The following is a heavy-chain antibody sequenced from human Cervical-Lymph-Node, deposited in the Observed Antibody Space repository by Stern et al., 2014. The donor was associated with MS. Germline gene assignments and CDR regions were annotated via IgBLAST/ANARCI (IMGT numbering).Heavy chain of an antibody. CDR1: GYDFRRYA. CDR2: INSAAGDP. CDR3: TSRGAGEFGVSPTGS. V-gene: IGHV7-4-1*01. D-gene: IGHD2-21*01. Sequence: QVQLVQSGSEGKKPGASVKVSCKASGYDFRRYAMNWVRQAPGQGLEWMGWINSAAGDPLYAQGFAGRFVFSLDTSVRTAYLQIVSLRTEDTAIYYGTSRGAGEFGVSPTGSWGQGTLVTVSS. J-gene: IGHJ5*02.